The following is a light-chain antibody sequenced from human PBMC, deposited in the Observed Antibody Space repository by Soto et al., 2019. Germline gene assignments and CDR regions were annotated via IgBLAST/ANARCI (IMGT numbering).Light chain of an antibody. CDR2: YVS. J-gene: IGLJ1*01. CDR3: VSYTTSASYV. Sequence: QSALTQPASVSGSPGQSITISCTGTSSDVGGFIFVSWYQQHPGRAPKLMIYYVSNRPSGVSNRFSGSKSGNTASLTISGLQADDDADYYCVSYTTSASYVFGTGTKVTVL. CDR1: SSDVGGFIF. V-gene: IGLV2-14*01.